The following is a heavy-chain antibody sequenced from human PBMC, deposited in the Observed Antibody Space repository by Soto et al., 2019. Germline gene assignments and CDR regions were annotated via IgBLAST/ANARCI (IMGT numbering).Heavy chain of an antibody. J-gene: IGHJ6*02. V-gene: IGHV5-51*01. CDR1: GYSFTSYW. D-gene: IGHD2-21*01. CDR2: IYPGDSDT. Sequence: GESLKISCKGSGYSFTSYWIAWVRQMPGKGLESMGIIYPGDSDTRYSPSFQGHVTISADESTNTAYLQWSSLKPSDTAIYYYTRRRRINTGMDVWGQGTTVTVSS. CDR3: TRRRRINTGMDV.